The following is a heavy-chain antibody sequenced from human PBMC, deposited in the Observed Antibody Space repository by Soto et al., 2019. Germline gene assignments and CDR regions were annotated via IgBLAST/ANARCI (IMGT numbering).Heavy chain of an antibody. Sequence: QVQLQESGPGLVKPSQTLSLTCTVSGGSINSGNYYWNWIRQHPGRGLEWIGYIYYSGNTYYNPPLKSRVTISGVTSKNQFSLKLSSVTAADTAVYYCARLVRGVISWFDPWGQGTPVTVSS. CDR1: GGSINSGNYY. D-gene: IGHD3-10*01. J-gene: IGHJ5*02. CDR3: ARLVRGVISWFDP. V-gene: IGHV4-31*03. CDR2: IYYSGNT.